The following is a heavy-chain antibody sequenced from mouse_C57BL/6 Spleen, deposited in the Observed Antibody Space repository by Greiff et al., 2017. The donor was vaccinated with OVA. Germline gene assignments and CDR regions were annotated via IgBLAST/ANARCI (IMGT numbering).Heavy chain of an antibody. Sequence: QVHVKQPGTELVKPGASVKLSCKASGYTFTSYWMHWVKQRPGQGLEWIGNINPSNGGTNYNEKFKSKATLTVDKSSSTAYMQLSSLTSEDSAVYYCASPWDGSSPFDYWGQGTTLTVSS. CDR3: ASPWDGSSPFDY. J-gene: IGHJ2*01. CDR2: INPSNGGT. CDR1: GYTFTSYW. D-gene: IGHD1-1*01. V-gene: IGHV1-53*01.